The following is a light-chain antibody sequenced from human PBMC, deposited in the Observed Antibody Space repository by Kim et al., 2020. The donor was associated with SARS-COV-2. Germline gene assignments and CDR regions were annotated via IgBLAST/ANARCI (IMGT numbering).Light chain of an antibody. CDR1: QAIGNY. V-gene: IGKV1-9*01. CDR2: GAP. Sequence: DIQLTQSPSFLSASVGDRVTITCRASQAIGNYLAWYQQDPGKAPKLLIYGAPTLQTGVPSRFSGTGSRTEFTLTISSLQPEDFTTYSCQQYNVLPRTFGQGTKVEIK. J-gene: IGKJ1*01. CDR3: QQYNVLPRT.